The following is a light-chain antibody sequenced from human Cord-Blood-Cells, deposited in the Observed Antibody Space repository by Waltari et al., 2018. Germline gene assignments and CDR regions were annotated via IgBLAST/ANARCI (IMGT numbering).Light chain of an antibody. J-gene: IGKJ1*01. Sequence: AIRMTQSPSSFSASTGDRVTITWRASQGISSYLAWYQQKPGKAPKLLSYAASTLQSGLPSRFSGSGSGTDFTLTISCLQSEDFATYYCQQYYSYPWTFGQGTKVEIK. CDR2: AAS. CDR1: QGISSY. CDR3: QQYYSYPWT. V-gene: IGKV1-8*01.